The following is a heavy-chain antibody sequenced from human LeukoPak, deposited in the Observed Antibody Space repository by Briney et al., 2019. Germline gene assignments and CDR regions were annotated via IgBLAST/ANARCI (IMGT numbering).Heavy chain of an antibody. CDR3: SSQTYYDFWSGYRDDAFDI. CDR2: IKSKTDGGTT. CDR1: GFTFSNAW. Sequence: GGSLRLSCAASGFTFSNAWMSWVRQAPGKELEWVGRIKSKTDGGTTDYAAPVKGRFTISRDGSKNTLYLQMNSLKTEDTAVYYCSSQTYYDFWSGYRDDAFDIWGQGTMVTVSS. J-gene: IGHJ3*02. D-gene: IGHD3-3*01. V-gene: IGHV3-15*01.